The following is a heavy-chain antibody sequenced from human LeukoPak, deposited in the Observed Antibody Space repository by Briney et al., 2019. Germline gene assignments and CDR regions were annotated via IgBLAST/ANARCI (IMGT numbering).Heavy chain of an antibody. CDR3: ARDLAGSYYRAAYNWFDP. J-gene: IGHJ5*02. Sequence: ASVKVSCKASGYTFTSYYMRWVRQAPGQGLEWMGLINPSGGSTSYAQKFQGRVTMTRDTSTSTVYMELSSLRSEDTAVYYCARDLAGSYYRAAYNWFDPWGQGTLVTVSS. V-gene: IGHV1-46*01. D-gene: IGHD3-10*01. CDR1: GYTFTSYY. CDR2: INPSGGST.